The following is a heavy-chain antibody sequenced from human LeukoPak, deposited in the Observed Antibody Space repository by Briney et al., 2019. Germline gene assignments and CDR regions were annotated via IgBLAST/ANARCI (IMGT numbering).Heavy chain of an antibody. J-gene: IGHJ5*02. CDR2: INHSGST. CDR1: GGSFSGYY. V-gene: IGHV4-34*01. D-gene: IGHD3-10*01. Sequence: PSETLSLTCAVYGGSFSGYYWSWIRQPPGKGLEWIGEINHSGSTNYNPSLKSRVTISVDTSKNQFSLKLSSVTAADTAVYYCARRYGSGSYYKARWFDPWGQGTLVTVSS. CDR3: ARRYGSGSYYKARWFDP.